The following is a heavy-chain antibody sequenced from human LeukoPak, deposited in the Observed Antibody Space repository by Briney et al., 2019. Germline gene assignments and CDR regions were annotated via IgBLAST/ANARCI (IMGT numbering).Heavy chain of an antibody. CDR3: AKVRNYDVLNPCDY. D-gene: IGHD3-9*01. V-gene: IGHV3-23*01. CDR2: ISGSGGST. Sequence: PGGSLRLSCAASGFTFSSYAMSWVRQAPGKGREWGSTISGSGGSTTYADSVKGRFTISRDASKNTMSLQMSSLRAEDTAVYYCAKVRNYDVLNPCDYWGQGTLVTVSS. CDR1: GFTFSSYA. J-gene: IGHJ4*02.